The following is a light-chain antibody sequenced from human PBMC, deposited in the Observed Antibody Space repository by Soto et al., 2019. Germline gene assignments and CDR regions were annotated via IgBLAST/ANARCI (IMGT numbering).Light chain of an antibody. CDR1: QSVSSSY. J-gene: IGKJ1*01. Sequence: EIVLTQSPGTLSLSPGERATLSCRASQSVSSSYLAWYQQKPGQAPRLLIYDASSRAAGSPDRFSGSGSGTDFTLTISRLEPEDFAVYYSQQYASSPWTFGQGTKVEIK. CDR2: DAS. CDR3: QQYASSPWT. V-gene: IGKV3-20*01.